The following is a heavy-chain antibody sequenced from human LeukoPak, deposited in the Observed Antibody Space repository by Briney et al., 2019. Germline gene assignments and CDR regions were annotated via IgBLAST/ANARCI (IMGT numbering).Heavy chain of an antibody. J-gene: IGHJ5*02. CDR3: ARGEAERWFDP. CDR1: GGSVSGYY. V-gene: IGHV4-34*01. D-gene: IGHD1-26*01. Sequence: SETLSLTCIVCGGSVSGYYWSWIRQPPGKGLEWIGEINHSGSNNYNPSLKSGVTISVDTANNQFSLKLSSVTAADTAVYYCARGEAERWFDPWGQGTLVTVSS. CDR2: INHSGSN.